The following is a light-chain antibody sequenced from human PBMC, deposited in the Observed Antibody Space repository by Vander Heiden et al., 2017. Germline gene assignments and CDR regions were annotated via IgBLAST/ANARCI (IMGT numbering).Light chain of an antibody. V-gene: IGLV1-47*02. CDR1: SSSSGRNS. J-gene: IGLJ1*01. CDR3: AAWDDSLSGPHYV. CDR2: SNN. Sequence: QSVLTQQPAASGTPGQRVTISCSGSSSSSGRNSVYWYQQLPGTAPKLLIYSNNQRPSGVPDRFSGSKSGTSASVAISGLRSEDEAEDYCAAWDDSLSGPHYVFGTGTKVTVL.